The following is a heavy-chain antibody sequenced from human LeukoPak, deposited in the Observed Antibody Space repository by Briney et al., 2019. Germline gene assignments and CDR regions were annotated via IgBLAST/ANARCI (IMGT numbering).Heavy chain of an antibody. D-gene: IGHD3-9*01. CDR1: GSXSSGGYY. J-gene: IGHJ3*02. CDR2: IYYSGST. CDR3: ASADYDMAFDI. Sequence: GSXSSGGYYWSWIRQHPGKGLEWIGYIYYSGSTDYNPSLKSRFTMSVDTSKNQFSLKLSSVTAADTAVYYCASADYDMAFDIWGQGTMVTVSS. V-gene: IGHV4-31*02.